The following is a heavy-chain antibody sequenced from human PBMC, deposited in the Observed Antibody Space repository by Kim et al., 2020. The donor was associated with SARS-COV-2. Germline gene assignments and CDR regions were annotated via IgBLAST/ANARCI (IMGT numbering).Heavy chain of an antibody. CDR2: IYWDNDK. V-gene: IGHV2-5*02. Sequence: SGPTLVNPTQSVALTCTFSGFSISTTQEGVAWIRQPPGKALEWLVFIYWDNDKRYNPSLKNRLTITKDTSRNQVVLTMTNMDPVDTGTYYCAHRRQFNGAWDEGYFDFWGQGTPVTVS. J-gene: IGHJ4*02. CDR1: GFSISTTQEG. CDR3: AHRRQFNGAWDEGYFDF. D-gene: IGHD2-8*01.